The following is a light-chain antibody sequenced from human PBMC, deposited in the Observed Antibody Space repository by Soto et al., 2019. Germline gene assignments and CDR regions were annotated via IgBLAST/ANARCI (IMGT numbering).Light chain of an antibody. V-gene: IGKV3-11*01. Sequence: EIMLTQSPATLSLSPGERATLSCRASQSVSSYLAWYQQKPGQAPRLLIYDASKRAAGIPARFSGSGSGTNFTLTISCLEPEDFAVYYCQQRSNWTSTFGGGTKVDIK. CDR1: QSVSSY. J-gene: IGKJ4*01. CDR3: QQRSNWTST. CDR2: DAS.